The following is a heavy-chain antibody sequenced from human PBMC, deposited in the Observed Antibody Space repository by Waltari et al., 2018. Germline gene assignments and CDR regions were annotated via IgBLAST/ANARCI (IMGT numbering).Heavy chain of an antibody. CDR1: GGSFSGYY. Sequence: QVQLQQWGAGLLKPSETLSLTCAVYGGSFSGYYWSWIRQPPGKGLEWIGEIKNSGSTHYNPSLKSRVTISVDTSKNQFSLKLSSVTAADTAVYYCASLGERITIFGVVITDAFDIWGQGTMVTVSS. CDR2: IKNSGST. D-gene: IGHD3-3*01. J-gene: IGHJ3*02. V-gene: IGHV4-34*01. CDR3: ASLGERITIFGVVITDAFDI.